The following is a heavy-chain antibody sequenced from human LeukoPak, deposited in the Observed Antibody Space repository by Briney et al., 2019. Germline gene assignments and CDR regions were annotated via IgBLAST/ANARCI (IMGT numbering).Heavy chain of an antibody. J-gene: IGHJ4*02. CDR1: GYTLTELS. CDR2: FDPEDGET. Sequence: GASVKVSCKVSGYTLTELSMHWVRQAPGKGLEWMGGFDPEDGETIYAQKFQGRVTMTEDTSTDTAYMELSSLRSEDTAVYYCATGYCSSTSCYQWFDYWGRGTLVTVSS. V-gene: IGHV1-24*01. CDR3: ATGYCSSTSCYQWFDY. D-gene: IGHD2-2*01.